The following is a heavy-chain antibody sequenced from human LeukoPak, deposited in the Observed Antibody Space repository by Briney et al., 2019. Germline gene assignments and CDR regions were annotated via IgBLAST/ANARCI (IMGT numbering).Heavy chain of an antibody. CDR2: INPNSGGT. Sequence: GASVKVSCKASGYTFTGYYMHWVRQAPGQGLEWMGWINPNSGGTNYAQKFQGRVTMTRDTSISTAYMELSRLRSDDTAVYYCARAGLAVTTRTYYYYYYMDVWGKGTTVTVSS. J-gene: IGHJ6*03. V-gene: IGHV1-2*02. CDR1: GYTFTGYY. D-gene: IGHD4-17*01. CDR3: ARAGLAVTTRTYYYYYYMDV.